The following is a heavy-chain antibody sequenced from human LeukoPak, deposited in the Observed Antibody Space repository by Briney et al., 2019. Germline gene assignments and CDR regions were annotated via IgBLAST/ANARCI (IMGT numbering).Heavy chain of an antibody. CDR1: GFTFSSYA. CDR3: ARDKSINPYIVGAIPGY. V-gene: IGHV3-30-3*01. D-gene: IGHD1-26*01. CDR2: ISYDGSNK. Sequence: PGGSLRLSCAASGFTFSSYAMHWVRQAPGKGLEWVAVISYDGSNKYYADSVKGRFTISRDNSKNTLYLQMNSLRAEDTAVYYCARDKSINPYIVGAIPGYWGQGTLVTVSS. J-gene: IGHJ4*02.